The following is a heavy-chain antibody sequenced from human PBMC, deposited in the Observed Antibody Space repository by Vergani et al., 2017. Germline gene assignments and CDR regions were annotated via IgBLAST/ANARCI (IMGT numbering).Heavy chain of an antibody. J-gene: IGHJ4*03. CDR2: VFSSGST. Sequence: QLQLQESGSGLVKPSQTLSLTCAVSGGSISSGGYSWSWIRQPAGKGLEWIGRVFSSGSTVYNPALKSRVIMSLDTSKKQLSLNLTAVTAADTAVYYCAKGPTSSRGYFDHWGQGTLVIASS. V-gene: IGHV4-61*02. D-gene: IGHD5-24*01. CDR1: GGSISSGGYS. CDR3: AKGPTSSRGYFDH.